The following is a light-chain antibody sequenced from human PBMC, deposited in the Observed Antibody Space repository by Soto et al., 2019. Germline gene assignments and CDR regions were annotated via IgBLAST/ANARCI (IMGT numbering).Light chain of an antibody. V-gene: IGLV2-14*01. CDR1: NSDVGGYNY. CDR2: EVS. Sequence: QSVLTQPASVSGSPGQSITISCTGTNSDVGGYNYVSWYQQHPGKAPELMIYEVSHRPSGVSNRFSGSKSDNTASLTISGLQAEEEADYYCSSYTSISTLYVFGTGIKANVL. J-gene: IGLJ1*01. CDR3: SSYTSISTLYV.